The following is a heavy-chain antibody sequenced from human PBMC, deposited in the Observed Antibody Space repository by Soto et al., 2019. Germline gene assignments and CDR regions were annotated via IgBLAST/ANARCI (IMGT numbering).Heavy chain of an antibody. V-gene: IGHV3-21*01. CDR1: GFTFSSYS. Sequence: EVQLVESGGGLVKPGGSLRLSCAASGFTFSSYSMNWVRQAPGKGLEWVSSISSSSSYIYYADSVKGRFTISRDNAKNSLYLQMNSLRAEDTAVYYCARAALLWFGESPHSDWFDPWGQGTLVTVAS. CDR2: ISSSSSYI. J-gene: IGHJ5*02. CDR3: ARAALLWFGESPHSDWFDP. D-gene: IGHD3-10*01.